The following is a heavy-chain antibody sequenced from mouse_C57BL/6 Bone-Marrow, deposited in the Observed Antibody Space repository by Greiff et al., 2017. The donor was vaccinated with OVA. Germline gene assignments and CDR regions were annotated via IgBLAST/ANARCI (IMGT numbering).Heavy chain of an antibody. D-gene: IGHD1-1*01. CDR2: ISDGGSYT. CDR3: ARERGEQYYYGSDWYFDV. J-gene: IGHJ1*03. CDR1: GFTFSSYA. Sequence: EVKLMESGGGLVKPGGSLKLSCAASGFTFSSYAMSWVRQTPEKRLEWVATISDGGSYTDYPDNVKGRFTISRDNAKNNLYLQMSHLKSEDTAMYYCARERGEQYYYGSDWYFDVWGTGTTVTVSS. V-gene: IGHV5-4*01.